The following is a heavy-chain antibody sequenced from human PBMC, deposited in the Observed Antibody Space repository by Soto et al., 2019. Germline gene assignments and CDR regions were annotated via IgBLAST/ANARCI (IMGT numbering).Heavy chain of an antibody. D-gene: IGHD6-19*01. V-gene: IGHV4-39*01. Sequence: SETLSLTCTVSGGSISSSSYYWGWIRQPPGKGLEWIGSIYYSGSTYYNPSLKSQVTISVDTSKNQFSLKLSSVTAADTAVYYCASICLSSSGWYWGFDYWGQGTLVTVSS. CDR1: GGSISSSSYY. J-gene: IGHJ4*02. CDR3: ASICLSSSGWYWGFDY. CDR2: IYYSGST.